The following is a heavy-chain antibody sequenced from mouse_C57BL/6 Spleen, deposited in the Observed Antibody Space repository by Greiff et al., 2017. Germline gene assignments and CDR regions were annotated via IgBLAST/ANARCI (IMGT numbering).Heavy chain of an antibody. CDR3: ARGADYYGSLYYAMDY. D-gene: IGHD1-1*01. Sequence: EVKLVESGGGLVKPGGSLKLSCAASGFTFSSYAMSWVRQTPEKRLEWVATISDGGSYTYYPDNVKGRFTITRDNAKNNLYLQMGHLKSEDTAMYYWARGADYYGSLYYAMDYWGQGTSVTVSS. V-gene: IGHV5-4*03. CDR2: ISDGGSYT. CDR1: GFTFSSYA. J-gene: IGHJ4*01.